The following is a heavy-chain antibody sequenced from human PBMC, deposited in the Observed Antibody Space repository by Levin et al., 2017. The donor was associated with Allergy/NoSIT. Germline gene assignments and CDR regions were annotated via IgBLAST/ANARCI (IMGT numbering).Heavy chain of an antibody. V-gene: IGHV1-46*01. D-gene: IGHD1-1*01. Sequence: ASVKVSCKASGYTFTSYYMHWVRQAPGQGLEWMGIINPSGGSTSYAQKFQGRVTMTRDTSTSTVYMELSSLRSEDTAVYYCAREFVDWNDVSLYYYYGMDVWGQGTTVTVSS. CDR1: GYTFTSYY. CDR3: AREFVDWNDVSLYYYYGMDV. J-gene: IGHJ6*02. CDR2: INPSGGST.